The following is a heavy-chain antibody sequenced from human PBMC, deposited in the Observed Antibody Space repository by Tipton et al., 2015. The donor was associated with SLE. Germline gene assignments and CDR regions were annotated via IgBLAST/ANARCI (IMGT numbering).Heavy chain of an antibody. CDR3: ARHFSGSYSFDY. V-gene: IGHV4-59*08. CDR1: GVSMNSHY. D-gene: IGHD1-26*01. Sequence: TLSLTCTVSGVSMNSHYWSWIRQPPGKGLEWIGYIYYSGSTNYNPSLKSRVTISVDTSKNQVSLKLSSVTAADTALYYCARHFSGSYSFDYWGQGKLVTVSS. CDR2: IYYSGST. J-gene: IGHJ4*02.